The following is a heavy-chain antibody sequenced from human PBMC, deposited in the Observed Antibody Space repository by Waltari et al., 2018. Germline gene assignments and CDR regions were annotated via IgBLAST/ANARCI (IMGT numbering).Heavy chain of an antibody. J-gene: IGHJ3*02. CDR2: IYHSGST. D-gene: IGHD6-19*01. CDR3: ARGAMGSGWYLRDDAFDI. CDR1: GGSISSSNW. Sequence: QVQLQESGPGLVKPSGTLSLPCAVSGGSISSSNWWSWVRTPPGKGLEWIGEIYHSGSTNYNPSLKSRVTISVDKSKNQFSLKLSSVTAADTAVYYWARGAMGSGWYLRDDAFDIWGQGTMVTVSS. V-gene: IGHV4-4*02.